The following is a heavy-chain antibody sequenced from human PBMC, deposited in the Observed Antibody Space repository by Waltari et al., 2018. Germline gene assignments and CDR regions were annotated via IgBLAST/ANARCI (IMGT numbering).Heavy chain of an antibody. V-gene: IGHV3-7*03. CDR1: GFTFSSYW. D-gene: IGHD1-26*01. CDR2: IKQDGSEE. J-gene: IGHJ4*02. Sequence: EVQLVESGGGLVQPGGSLRLSCAASGFTFSSYWMSWVRQAPGKGLERVANIKQDGSEEYYLDSVKGRFTISRDNAKNSLYLQMNSLRAEDTAVYYCARDVEWELPHFDYWGQGTLVTVSS. CDR3: ARDVEWELPHFDY.